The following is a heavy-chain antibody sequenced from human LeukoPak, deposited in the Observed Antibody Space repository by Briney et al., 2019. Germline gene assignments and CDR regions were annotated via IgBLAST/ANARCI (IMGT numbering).Heavy chain of an antibody. J-gene: IGHJ4*02. Sequence: GGSLRLSCAASGFTISSYSMNWVRQAPGKGLEWVSSISSSSSYIYYADSVKGRFTISRDNAKNSLYLQMNSLRAEDTAVYYCARDRRGTSCHDYWGQGTLVTVSS. CDR2: ISSSSSYI. V-gene: IGHV3-21*01. CDR3: ARDRRGTSCHDY. D-gene: IGHD2-2*01. CDR1: GFTISSYS.